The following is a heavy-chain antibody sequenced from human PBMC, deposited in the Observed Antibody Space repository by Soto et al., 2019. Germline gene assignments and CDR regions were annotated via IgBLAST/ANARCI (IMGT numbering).Heavy chain of an antibody. CDR2: ISSNGDST. D-gene: IGHD2-2*02. Sequence: GGSLRLSCSASGFTFSSYAMHWVRQAPGKGLEYVSAISSNGDSTYYADSVKGRFTISRDNSKHTLDHQMSSLRAEDMAVYYCSVVVVPAAILNWFDPWGQGTLVTVSS. CDR3: SVVVVPAAILNWFDP. CDR1: GFTFSSYA. V-gene: IGHV3-64D*06. J-gene: IGHJ5*02.